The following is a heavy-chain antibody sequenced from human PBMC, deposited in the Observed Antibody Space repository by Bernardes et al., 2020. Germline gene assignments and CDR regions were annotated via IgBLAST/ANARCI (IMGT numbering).Heavy chain of an antibody. CDR1: GYTLTKLS. V-gene: IGHV1-18*01. CDR2: ISAYNGNT. Sequence: ASVKVSCKVSGYTLTKLSMHWVRQAPGKGLEWMGWISAYNGNTNYAQKLQGRVTMTTDTSTSTAYMELRSLRSDDTAVYYCARDWSGSGDYYYYGMDVWGQGTTVTVSS. J-gene: IGHJ6*02. D-gene: IGHD4-17*01. CDR3: ARDWSGSGDYYYYGMDV.